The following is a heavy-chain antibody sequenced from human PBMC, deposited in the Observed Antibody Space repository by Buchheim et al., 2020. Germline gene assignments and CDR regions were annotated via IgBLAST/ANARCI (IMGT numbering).Heavy chain of an antibody. CDR1: GFTFSSYG. V-gene: IGHV3-33*06. D-gene: IGHD6-19*01. J-gene: IGHJ4*02. CDR3: AKEDTGGWLGIDY. CDR2: IWYDGSNK. Sequence: QVQLVESGGGVVQPGRSLRLSCAASGFTFSSYGMHWVRQAPGKGLEWVAVIWYDGSNKYYAESVKGRFTISRDNSKNTLYLQMNSLRAEDTAVFYCAKEDTGGWLGIDYWGQGTL.